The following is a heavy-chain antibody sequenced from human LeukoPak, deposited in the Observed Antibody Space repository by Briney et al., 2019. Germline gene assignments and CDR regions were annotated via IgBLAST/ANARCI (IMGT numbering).Heavy chain of an antibody. CDR2: VYPSGDT. CDR3: ARGSGSYHWYFEL. V-gene: IGHV4-4*07. J-gene: IGHJ2*01. D-gene: IGHD1-26*01. Sequence: SGTLSLTCTVSGASIRSYYGSWVRQPAGKGLEWIGRVYPSGDTHYNPSLQSRVTVSVDASKNKFSLKLNSVTAADTAVFYCARGSGSYHWYFELRGGGTLVTVSS. CDR1: GASIRSYY.